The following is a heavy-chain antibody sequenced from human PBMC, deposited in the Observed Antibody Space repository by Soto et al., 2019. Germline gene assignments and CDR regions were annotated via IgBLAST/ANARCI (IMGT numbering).Heavy chain of an antibody. V-gene: IGHV1-69*13. CDR1: GGTFSSYA. CDR3: ARWNGVPNWFDP. CDR2: IIPIFGTA. D-gene: IGHD1-1*01. J-gene: IGHJ5*02. Sequence: GASVKVFCKASGGTFSSYAISWVRQAPGQGLEWMGGIIPIFGTANYAQKFQGRVTITADESTSTAYMELSSLRSEDTAVYYCARWNGVPNWFDPWGQGTLVTVSS.